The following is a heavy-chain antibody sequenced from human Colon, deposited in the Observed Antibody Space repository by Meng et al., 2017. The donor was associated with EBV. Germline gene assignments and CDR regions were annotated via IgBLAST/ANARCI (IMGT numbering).Heavy chain of an antibody. J-gene: IGHJ4*02. CDR3: GTLKYTSGFYGPAY. D-gene: IGHD6-19*01. Sequence: QVRLGQSGSGLKGPGASVKVSCKASGYTSTRYPMNWVRQAPGQGLEWMGWISTNTGNPTYAQGFTGRFVFSVDTSVSTAYLQISSLKAEDTAVYYCGTLKYTSGFYGPAYWGQGALVTVSS. V-gene: IGHV7-4-1*02. CDR1: GYTSTRYP. CDR2: ISTNTGNP.